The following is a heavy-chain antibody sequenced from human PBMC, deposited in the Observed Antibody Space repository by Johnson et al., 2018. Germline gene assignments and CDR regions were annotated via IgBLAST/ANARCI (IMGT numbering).Heavy chain of an antibody. D-gene: IGHD3-16*01. CDR2: IHHSGST. CDR1: GGSIGSSQW. CDR3: ATLYGYISVWGAFDL. V-gene: IGHV4-4*02. Sequence: QVQLQESGPGLVKPSGTLSLTCAVSGGSIGSSQWWSWVRQTPGKGLEWIAEIHHSGSTNYNPSLKSRASISVDKSNNQFSLSLRSVTAADTALYYCATLYGYISVWGAFDLWGQGTMVFVSS. J-gene: IGHJ3*01.